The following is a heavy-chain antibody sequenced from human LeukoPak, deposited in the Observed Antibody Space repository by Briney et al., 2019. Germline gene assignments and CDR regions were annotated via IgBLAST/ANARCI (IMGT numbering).Heavy chain of an antibody. CDR1: GGTFSSYA. Sequence: ASVKVSCKASGGTFSSYAISWVRQAPGQGLEWMGGIIPIFGTANYAQKFQGRVTITADESTSTAYMELSSLRSEDTAVYYCARAAGIPYYFDYWGQGTLVTVSS. D-gene: IGHD6-13*01. CDR2: IIPIFGTA. V-gene: IGHV1-69*13. CDR3: ARAAGIPYYFDY. J-gene: IGHJ4*02.